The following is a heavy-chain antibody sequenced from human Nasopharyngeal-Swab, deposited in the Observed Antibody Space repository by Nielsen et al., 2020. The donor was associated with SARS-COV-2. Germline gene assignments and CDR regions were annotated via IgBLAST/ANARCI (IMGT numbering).Heavy chain of an antibody. CDR3: ARRTIVGASYGMDV. V-gene: IGHV1-3*01. CDR2: INAGNGNT. D-gene: IGHD1-26*01. Sequence: WVRQAPGQRLEWMGWINAGNGNTKYSQKFQGRVTITRDTSASTAYMELSSLRSEDTAVYYCARRTIVGASYGMDVWGQGTTVTVSS. J-gene: IGHJ6*02.